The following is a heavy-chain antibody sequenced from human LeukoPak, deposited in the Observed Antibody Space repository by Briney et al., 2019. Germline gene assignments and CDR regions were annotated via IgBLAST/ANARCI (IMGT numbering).Heavy chain of an antibody. D-gene: IGHD2-21*02. Sequence: GGSLRLSCAASGFTFSRFWMSWVRQAPGKGLEWVANIKQDGRDKYYVDSVKGRFTISRDNSKNTLYLQMNSLRAEDTAIYYCAKERSRGGDCLDYWGQGTLVTVSS. CDR1: GFTFSRFW. J-gene: IGHJ4*02. V-gene: IGHV3-7*03. CDR3: AKERSRGGDCLDY. CDR2: IKQDGRDK.